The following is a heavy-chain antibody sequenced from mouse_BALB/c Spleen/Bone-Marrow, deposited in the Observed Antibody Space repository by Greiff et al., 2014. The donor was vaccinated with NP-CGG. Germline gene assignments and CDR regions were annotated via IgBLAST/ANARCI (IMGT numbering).Heavy chain of an antibody. CDR1: GFNIKDTY. D-gene: IGHD1-1*01. CDR3: ALYYYGSSYFDY. J-gene: IGHJ2*01. CDR2: IDPANGNT. V-gene: IGHV14-3*02. Sequence: EVKLMESGAELVKPGASVKLSCTASGFNIKDTYMHWVKQRPEQGLEWIGRIDPANGNTKYDPKFQGKATITTDTSSNTAYLQLSSLTSEDTAVYYCALYYYGSSYFDYWGQGTPLTVSA.